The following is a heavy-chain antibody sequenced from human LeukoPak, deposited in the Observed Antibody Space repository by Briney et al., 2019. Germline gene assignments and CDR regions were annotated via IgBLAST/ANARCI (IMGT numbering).Heavy chain of an antibody. V-gene: IGHV4-4*07. J-gene: IGHJ4*02. CDR3: ARGQIVGATALDY. CDR2: IYTTGST. Sequence: SETLSLTCTVSGGSISNYYWSWIRQPAGKGLEWIGRIYTTGSTSYNPSLESRVILSLDTSKNQFSLKLTSVTVADTAVYYCARGQIVGATALDYWGQGTLVTVSS. D-gene: IGHD1-26*01. CDR1: GGSISNYY.